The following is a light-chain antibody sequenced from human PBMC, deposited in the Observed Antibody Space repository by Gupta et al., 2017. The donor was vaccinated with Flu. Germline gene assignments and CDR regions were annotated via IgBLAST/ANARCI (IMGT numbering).Light chain of an antibody. CDR3: QKLSNWPPYT. V-gene: IGKV3-11*01. J-gene: IGKJ2*01. Sequence: EIELTQSPATLSLSPGERATLSCRASQSVSTYLAWYQKKPGQAPRLLIYDASNRATGIPARFSGSGSGTDFTLTISSREPEDFAVYYCQKLSNWPPYTFGQGTMMEVK. CDR1: QSVSTY. CDR2: DAS.